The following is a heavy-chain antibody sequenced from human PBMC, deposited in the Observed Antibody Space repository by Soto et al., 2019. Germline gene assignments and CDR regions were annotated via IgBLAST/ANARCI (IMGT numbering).Heavy chain of an antibody. D-gene: IGHD2-2*01. Sequence: ASVKVSCKASGYTFTSYGINWVRQATGQGLEWMGWMNPNSGNTGYAQKFQGRVTMTRNTSISTAYMELSSLRSEDTAVYYCARARRRVVPSASHGYYYYHMAVWGKGT. CDR3: ARARRRVVPSASHGYYYYHMAV. J-gene: IGHJ6*03. CDR1: GYTFTSYG. V-gene: IGHV1-8*01. CDR2: MNPNSGNT.